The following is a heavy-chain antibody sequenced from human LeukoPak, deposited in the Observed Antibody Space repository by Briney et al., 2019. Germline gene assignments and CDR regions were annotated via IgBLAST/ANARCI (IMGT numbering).Heavy chain of an antibody. CDR3: ARDPEVDIVATIYYSYGMDV. D-gene: IGHD5-12*01. CDR1: GFTFSSYS. Sequence: GGSLRLSCAASGFTFSSYSMNWVRQAPGKGLEWVSYISSSSSTIYYADSVKGRFTISRDNAKNSLYLQMNSLRDEDTAVYYCARDPEVDIVATIYYSYGMDVWGQGTTVTVSS. CDR2: ISSSSSTI. J-gene: IGHJ6*02. V-gene: IGHV3-48*02.